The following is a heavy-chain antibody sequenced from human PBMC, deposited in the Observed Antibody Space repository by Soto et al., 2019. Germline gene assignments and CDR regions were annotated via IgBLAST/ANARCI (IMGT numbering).Heavy chain of an antibody. V-gene: IGHV3-23*01. Sequence: GGSLRLSCAASGFTFSSYAMSWVRQAPGKGLEWVSAISGSGGSTYYADSVKGRFTISRDNSKNTLYLQMNSLRADDTAVYYCAKDLDYYDSSGYYSNWFDPWGQGTLVTVSS. J-gene: IGHJ5*02. CDR2: ISGSGGST. CDR1: GFTFSSYA. D-gene: IGHD3-22*01. CDR3: AKDLDYYDSSGYYSNWFDP.